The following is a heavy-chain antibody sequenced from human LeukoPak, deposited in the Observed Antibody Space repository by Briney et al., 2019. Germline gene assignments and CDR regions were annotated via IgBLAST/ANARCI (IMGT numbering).Heavy chain of an antibody. J-gene: IGHJ4*02. V-gene: IGHV3-74*01. CDR3: GREWGRSGWTDN. CDR2: INSDGRIT. D-gene: IGHD6-19*01. CDR1: GFTFSSYW. Sequence: GGSLRLSCAASGFTFSSYWMHWVRQAPGKGLVWVSRINSDGRITDYADSVNGRFTISRDNANNTVYLQMNSLRADDTAVYYCGREWGRSGWTDNWGQGTLVTVSS.